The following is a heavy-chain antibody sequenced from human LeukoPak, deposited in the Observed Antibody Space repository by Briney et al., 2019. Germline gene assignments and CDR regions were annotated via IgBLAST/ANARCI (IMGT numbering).Heavy chain of an antibody. CDR3: AKEGCSSTSCYFDYYYYGMDV. D-gene: IGHD2-2*01. CDR1: GFTFSSYS. V-gene: IGHV3-21*04. Sequence: PGGSLRLSCAASGFTFSSYSMNWVRQAPGKGLEWVSSISSSSSYIYYADSVKGRFTISRDNSKNTLYLQMNSLRAEDTAVHYCAKEGCSSTSCYFDYYYYGMDVWGQGTTVTVSS. CDR2: ISSSSSYI. J-gene: IGHJ6*02.